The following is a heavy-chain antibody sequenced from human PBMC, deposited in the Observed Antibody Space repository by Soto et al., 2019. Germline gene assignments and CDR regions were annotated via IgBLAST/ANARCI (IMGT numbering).Heavy chain of an antibody. J-gene: IGHJ5*02. V-gene: IGHV4-39*01. D-gene: IGHD3-10*01. CDR1: GGSISSSSYY. CDR3: ARHPCGDLSLNCFDP. CDR2: IYYSGST. Sequence: PSETLSLTCTVSGGSISSSSYYWGRIRQPPGKGLEWIGSIYYSGSTYYNTSLKSRVTISVDTSKDQFSLKLSSVTAADTAVYYCARHPCGDLSLNCFDPWGQGTLVTVSS.